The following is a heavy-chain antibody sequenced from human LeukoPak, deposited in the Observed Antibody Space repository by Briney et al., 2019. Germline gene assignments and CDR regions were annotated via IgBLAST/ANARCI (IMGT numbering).Heavy chain of an antibody. CDR2: MNPNSCNT. CDR3: ARGALPLGYCSSTSCSTAGYDY. CDR1: GYTFTNYD. J-gene: IGHJ4*02. V-gene: IGHV1-8*01. D-gene: IGHD2-2*01. Sequence: GASVTVSFKASGYTFTNYDMNWVRQATGQGLEWMGWMNPNSCNTGYAQKFQGRVTMTRNTSISTAYMELSSLRSEDTAVYYCARGALPLGYCSSTSCSTAGYDYWGQGTLVTVSS.